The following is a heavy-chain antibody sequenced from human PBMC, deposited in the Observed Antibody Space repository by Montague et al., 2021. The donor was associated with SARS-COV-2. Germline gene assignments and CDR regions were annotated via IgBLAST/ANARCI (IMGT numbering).Heavy chain of an antibody. CDR3: ASHPVWQQLGT. D-gene: IGHD1-1*01. CDR1: GASLASGYW. J-gene: IGHJ5*02. Sequence: SETLSLTCSVSGASLASGYWWSWVCQSPGKGLEWIAEIHHTGGSNYNPSLVSRVTIFLDHSKNHLTLTLSSVTAADTAMYYCASHPVWQQLGTWGQGTLVTVSA. V-gene: IGHV4-4*02. CDR2: IHHTGGS.